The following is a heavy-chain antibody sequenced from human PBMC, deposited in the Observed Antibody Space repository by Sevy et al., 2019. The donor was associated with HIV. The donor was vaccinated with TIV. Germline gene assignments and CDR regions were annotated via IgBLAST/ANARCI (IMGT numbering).Heavy chain of an antibody. CDR2: INPKSGVT. V-gene: IGHV1-2*02. CDR1: GYTFTDYY. Sequence: ASVKVSCKASGYTFTDYYLHWLRQAPGQGLEWVGYINPKSGVTNYPRKFRGRVTVTADTSLGTVYMEVRSLRSDDTALYYCARGRVTFDSWGQGTLVTVSS. CDR3: ARGRVTFDS. J-gene: IGHJ4*02.